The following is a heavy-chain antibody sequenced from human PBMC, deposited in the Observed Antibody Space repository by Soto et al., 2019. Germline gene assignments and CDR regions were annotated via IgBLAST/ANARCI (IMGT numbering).Heavy chain of an antibody. CDR3: ARVRTLKKGVTDAFDI. CDR2: INPNSGGT. J-gene: IGHJ3*02. V-gene: IGHV1-2*04. Sequence: ASVKVSCKASGYTFTGYYMHWVRQAPGQGLEWMGWINPNSGGTNYAQKFQGWVTMTRDTSISTAYMELSRLRSDDTAVYYCARVRTLKKGVTDAFDIWGQGTMVTVSS. D-gene: IGHD3-16*01. CDR1: GYTFTGYY.